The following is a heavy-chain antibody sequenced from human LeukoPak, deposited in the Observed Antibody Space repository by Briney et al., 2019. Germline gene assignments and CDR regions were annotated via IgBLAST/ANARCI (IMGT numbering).Heavy chain of an antibody. D-gene: IGHD6-19*01. J-gene: IGHJ4*02. CDR3: ARLDSGSVAGNQLDY. CDR2: ISYRGNT. CDR1: GGSISSDDSY. V-gene: IGHV4-30-4*08. Sequence: SQTLSLTCTVSGGSISSDDSYWSWIRQHPGKGLEWIGFISYRGNTYYNPSLKSRVTISVNTSKNHFSLRLSSVTAADTAVYYCARLDSGSVAGNQLDYWGQGTLVTVSS.